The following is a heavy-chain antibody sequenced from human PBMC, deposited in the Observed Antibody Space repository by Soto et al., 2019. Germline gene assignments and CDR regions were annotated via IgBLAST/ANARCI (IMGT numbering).Heavy chain of an antibody. CDR2: VIPIYGTP. CDR3: ASAGSPEISRGAFDI. V-gene: IGHV1-69*18. D-gene: IGHD1-1*01. Sequence: QVQLVQSGAEVKQPGSSVKVSCKASRGALSSYAITWVRQAPGQGLDWMGRVIPIYGTPNYAQKFQGRLSVTVDAGKSTAYLELSGLRSEDTAVYFCASAGSPEISRGAFDIWGQGTMVTVYS. J-gene: IGHJ3*02. CDR1: RGALSSYA.